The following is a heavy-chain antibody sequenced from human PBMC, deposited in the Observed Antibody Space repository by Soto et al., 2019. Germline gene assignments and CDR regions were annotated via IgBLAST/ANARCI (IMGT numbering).Heavy chain of an antibody. D-gene: IGHD3-3*01. J-gene: IGHJ4*02. V-gene: IGHV3-23*01. CDR3: AKGRAGITMPTYGSY. CDR2: ISGSGGST. CDR1: GFTFSSYA. Sequence: EVQLLESGGGLVQPGGSLRLSCAASGFTFSSYAMRWVRQAPGKGLEWVSAISGSGGSTYYADSVKGRFTISRDNSKNTLYLQMNSLRAEDTAVYYCAKGRAGITMPTYGSYWGQGTLVTVSS.